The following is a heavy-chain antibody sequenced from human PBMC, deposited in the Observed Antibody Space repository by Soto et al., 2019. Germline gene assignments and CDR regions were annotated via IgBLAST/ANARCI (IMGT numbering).Heavy chain of an antibody. CDR3: AKLGNTPYSSSFNWFDP. CDR1: GFTLISYA. D-gene: IGHD6-13*01. J-gene: IGHJ5*02. CDR2: ISGSGATT. V-gene: IGHV3-23*01. Sequence: EVQLLESGGGLVQPGGSLRLSCTASGFTLISYAMSWVRQAPGQGLEWVSAISGSGATTFYADSVKGRFTISRDNSKNTLYLQMNSLRAEDTAVYYCAKLGNTPYSSSFNWFDPGAREPWSPSPQ.